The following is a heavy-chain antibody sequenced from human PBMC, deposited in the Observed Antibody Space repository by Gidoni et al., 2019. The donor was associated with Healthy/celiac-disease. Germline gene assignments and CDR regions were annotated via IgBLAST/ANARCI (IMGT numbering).Heavy chain of an antibody. J-gene: IGHJ4*02. V-gene: IGHV4-61*01. Sequence: QVQLQESGPGLVKPSETLSLTCTVSGGSVSSGSYYWSWIRQPPGKGLEWIGYIYYSGSTNYNPSLKSRVTISVDTSKNQFSLKLSSVTAADTAVYYCATDYYDSSGYYIFDYWGQGTLVTVSS. CDR1: GGSVSSGSYY. CDR2: IYYSGST. CDR3: ATDYYDSSGYYIFDY. D-gene: IGHD3-22*01.